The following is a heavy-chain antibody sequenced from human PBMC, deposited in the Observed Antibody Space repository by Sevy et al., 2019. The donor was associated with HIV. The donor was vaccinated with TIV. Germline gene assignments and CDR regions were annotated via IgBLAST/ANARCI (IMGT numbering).Heavy chain of an antibody. CDR3: TTLAAADLGVLSWH. V-gene: IGHV3-15*01. J-gene: IGHJ4*02. CDR2: IKSKADGGTT. Sequence: GGSLRLSCAASGFTFSIAWMSWVRQAPGKGLEWVGRIKSKADGGTTDSTAPGKGRFTISRDDSKINLYLHINTLKTEDTAVYYCTTLAAADLGVLSWHWGQGTLVTVSS. D-gene: IGHD6-13*01. CDR1: GFTFSIAW.